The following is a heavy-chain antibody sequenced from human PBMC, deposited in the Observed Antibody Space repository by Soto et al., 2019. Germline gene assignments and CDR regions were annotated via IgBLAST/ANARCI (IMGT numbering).Heavy chain of an antibody. J-gene: IGHJ4*02. Sequence: QVRLVQSGAEVTKPGASVKVSCEASGYTFTSYYLNWVRQSPGQGLEWMGIVNPFDETTGYAEGFQGRVTMTRDTSTSTVYMELRSLRSEDTAVYFCARGPHYYGSGTYDADFDSWGQGTLVIVSS. CDR3: ARGPHYYGSGTYDADFDS. CDR2: VNPFDETT. D-gene: IGHD3-10*01. CDR1: GYTFTSYY. V-gene: IGHV1-46*03.